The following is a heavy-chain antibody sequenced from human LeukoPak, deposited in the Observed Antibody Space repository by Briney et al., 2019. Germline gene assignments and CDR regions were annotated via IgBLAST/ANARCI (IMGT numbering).Heavy chain of an antibody. V-gene: IGHV1-8*01. CDR1: GGTFTSYD. D-gene: IGHD3-10*01. J-gene: IGHJ4*02. CDR2: MNPNSGNT. CDR3: ARGTTMVRGVILY. Sequence: ASVKVSCKASGGTFTSYDINWVRQATGQGLEWMGWMNPNSGNTGYAQKFQGRVTMTRNTSISTAYMELSSLRSEDTAVYYCARGTTMVRGVILYWGQGTLVTVSS.